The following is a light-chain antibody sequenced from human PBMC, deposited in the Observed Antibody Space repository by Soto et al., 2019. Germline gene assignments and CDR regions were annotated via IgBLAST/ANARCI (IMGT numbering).Light chain of an antibody. Sequence: EIVMTHSPATLSVSLGERATLSCRASQTVTSNLAWYQQKPGQAPRLLIYGASTRATSIPARFSGSGSGTEFTLTIGSLQSEDFAVYYCQQYNNWPRTFGQGTKVDIK. J-gene: IGKJ1*01. CDR1: QTVTSN. CDR3: QQYNNWPRT. V-gene: IGKV3-15*01. CDR2: GAS.